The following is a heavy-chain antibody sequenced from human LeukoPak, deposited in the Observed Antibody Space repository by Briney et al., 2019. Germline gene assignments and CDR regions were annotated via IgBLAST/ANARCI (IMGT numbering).Heavy chain of an antibody. V-gene: IGHV4-38-2*02. J-gene: IGHJ4*02. Sequence: SETLSLTCSVSGYSFSSGSFWGWIRQPPGKGLEWIGTIYYSGRTYYNPSLRSRVTISVDTSKNQFSLKLSSVTAADTAVYYCAIVVVIEYFDYWGQGTLVTVSS. D-gene: IGHD3-22*01. CDR3: AIVVVIEYFDY. CDR1: GYSFSSGSF. CDR2: IYYSGRT.